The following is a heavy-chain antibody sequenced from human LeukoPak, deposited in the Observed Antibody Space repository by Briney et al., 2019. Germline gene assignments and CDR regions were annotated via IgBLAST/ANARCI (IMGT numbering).Heavy chain of an antibody. CDR1: GFTFSSYE. CDR3: AREKGYYGSGSYADY. Sequence: QPGGSLRLSCAASGFTFSSYEMNWVRQAPGKGLEWASYISSSGSTIYYADSVKGRFTISRDNAKNSLYLQMNSLRAEDTAVYYCAREKGYYGSGSYADYWGQGTLVTVSS. D-gene: IGHD3-10*01. J-gene: IGHJ4*02. V-gene: IGHV3-48*03. CDR2: ISSSGSTI.